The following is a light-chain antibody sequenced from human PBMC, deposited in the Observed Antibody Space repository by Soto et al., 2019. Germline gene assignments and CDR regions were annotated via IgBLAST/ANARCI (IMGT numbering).Light chain of an antibody. V-gene: IGLV2-14*01. CDR1: SGDIGSYNR. CDR2: EVT. CDR3: SSYTNINTRACV. J-gene: IGLJ1*01. Sequence: QSAQAKPASVSSSPGQSITISCTGTSGDIGSYNRVSWYQQHPGKAPKLIIYEVTDRPSGVSNRFSGSKSGNTASLTISGLQAEDEAEYYCSSYTNINTRACVFGTGTKVTVL.